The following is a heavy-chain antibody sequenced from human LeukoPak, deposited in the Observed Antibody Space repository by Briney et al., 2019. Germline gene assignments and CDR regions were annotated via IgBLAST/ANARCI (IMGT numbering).Heavy chain of an antibody. CDR1: GYTFTSYG. J-gene: IGHJ6*03. Sequence: ASVEVSCKASGYTFTSYGISWVRQAPGQGLEWMGWISAYNGNTNYAQKLQGRVTMTTDTSTSTAYMELRSLRSDDTAVYYCARQVQHSYYYYYMDVWGKGTTVTVSS. CDR3: ARQVQHSYYYYYMDV. CDR2: ISAYNGNT. V-gene: IGHV1-18*01.